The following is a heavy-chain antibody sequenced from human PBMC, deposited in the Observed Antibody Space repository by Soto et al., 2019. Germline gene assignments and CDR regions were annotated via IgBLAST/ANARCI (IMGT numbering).Heavy chain of an antibody. D-gene: IGHD3-9*01. CDR3: ARAPYYDSLTSNPIRGGGYFDA. CDR2: IHDTGST. J-gene: IGHJ4*02. V-gene: IGHV4-31*03. CDR1: GASIGNSGYY. Sequence: SETLSLSCSVSGASIGNSGYYWTWIRLHQERGLEWIGYIHDTGSTYYNPSLKSRLTISLESSKRRFFLNLTSVTAADTAVYFCARAPYYDSLTSNPIRGGGYFDAWGQGTRVTVSS.